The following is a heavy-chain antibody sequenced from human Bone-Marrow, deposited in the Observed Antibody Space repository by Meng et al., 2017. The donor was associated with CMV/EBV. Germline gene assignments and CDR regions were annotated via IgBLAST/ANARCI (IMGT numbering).Heavy chain of an antibody. V-gene: IGHV3-30*03. CDR3: ARDRWRLQAGMDV. J-gene: IGHJ6*02. Sequence: GGSLRLSCAASGFTFSSYWMSWVRQAPGKGLEWVAVISYDGSNKYYADSVKGRFTISRDNSKNTLYLQMNSLRAEDTAVYYCARDRWRLQAGMDVWGQGTTVTVSS. CDR2: ISYDGSNK. CDR1: GFTFSSYW. D-gene: IGHD4-11*01.